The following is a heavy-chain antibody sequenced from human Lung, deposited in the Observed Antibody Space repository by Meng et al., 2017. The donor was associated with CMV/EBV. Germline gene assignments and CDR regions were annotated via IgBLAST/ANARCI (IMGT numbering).Heavy chain of an antibody. CDR1: CYTFGIFG. J-gene: IGHJ4*02. V-gene: IGHV1-18*01. CDR3: ARAGAAVTTHFDF. Sequence: QVQLVQSGAELQKPVASVKVSCKASCYTFGIFGITWVRQAPGQGLEWVGWISAENGNTNYAQKFQGRVTLTTDTSTKTAYMDLRGLRSDDSAVYYCARAGAAVTTHFDFWGRGTLVTVSS. CDR2: ISAENGNT. D-gene: IGHD4-17*01.